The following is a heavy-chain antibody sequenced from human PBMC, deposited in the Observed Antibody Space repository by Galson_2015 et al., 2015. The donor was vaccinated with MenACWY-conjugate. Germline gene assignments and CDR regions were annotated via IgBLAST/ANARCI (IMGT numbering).Heavy chain of an antibody. J-gene: IGHJ3*01. CDR1: GFTFSSYW. Sequence: SLRLSCATSGFTFSSYWMTWVRQAPGKGLEWVANIRGDGSINYYVDSVKGRFTISRDNAQSSLYLQMDSLRGEDTAVYYCARDRTYHDGNAYYDVFDVWGQGTMGTVSS. CDR2: IRGDGSIN. V-gene: IGHV3-7*03. D-gene: IGHD3-22*01. CDR3: ARDRTYHDGNAYYDVFDV.